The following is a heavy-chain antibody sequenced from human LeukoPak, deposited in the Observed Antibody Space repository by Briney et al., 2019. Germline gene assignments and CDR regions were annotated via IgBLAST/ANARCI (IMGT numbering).Heavy chain of an antibody. J-gene: IGHJ3*02. D-gene: IGHD2-15*01. Sequence: PSETLSLTCTVSGGSISSSSYYWSWIRQPPGKGLEWIGEINHSGSTNYNPSLKSRVTMSVDTSKNQFSLKLSSVTAADTAVYYCARFAILNPSAPLGYCSGGSCHLSVFAFDIWGQGTMVTVSS. V-gene: IGHV4-39*07. CDR1: GGSISSSSYY. CDR3: ARFAILNPSAPLGYCSGGSCHLSVFAFDI. CDR2: INHSGST.